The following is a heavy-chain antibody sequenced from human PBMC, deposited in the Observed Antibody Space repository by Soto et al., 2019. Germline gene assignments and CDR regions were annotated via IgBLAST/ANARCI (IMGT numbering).Heavy chain of an antibody. D-gene: IGHD2-2*01. CDR1: GGSFSGYY. Sequence: PSETLSLTCAVYGGSFSGYYWSWIRQPPGKGLEWIGEINHSGSTNYNPSLKSRVTISVDTSKNQFSLKLSSVTAADTAVYYCARAPKGVVPAAVSYYYYGMDVWGQGTTVTVSS. CDR2: INHSGST. V-gene: IGHV4-34*01. J-gene: IGHJ6*02. CDR3: ARAPKGVVPAAVSYYYYGMDV.